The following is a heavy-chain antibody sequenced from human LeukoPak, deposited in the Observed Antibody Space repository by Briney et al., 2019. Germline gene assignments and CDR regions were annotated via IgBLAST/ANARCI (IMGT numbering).Heavy chain of an antibody. CDR3: AIEWLLRGYFDY. J-gene: IGHJ4*02. V-gene: IGHV1-46*01. CDR1: GYTFTSNY. D-gene: IGHD3-22*01. CDR2: IYPRDGST. Sequence: ASVKVSCKASGYTFTSNYIHWVRQAPGQGLEWMGMIYPRDGSTSYAQKFQGRVTVTRDTSTSTVHMELSGLRSEDTAVYYCAIEWLLRGYFDYWGQGTLVTVSS.